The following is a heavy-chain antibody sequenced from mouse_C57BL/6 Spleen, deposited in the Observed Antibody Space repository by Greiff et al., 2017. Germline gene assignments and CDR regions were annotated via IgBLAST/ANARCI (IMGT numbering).Heavy chain of an antibody. CDR1: GFNFKNTY. J-gene: IGHJ2*01. V-gene: IGHV14-3*01. CDR3: ARTDY. Sequence: EVQLQESVAELVRPGASVKLSCTASGFNFKNTYMHWVKQRPEQGLEWIGRIDPANGNTKYDPKFPGKATITADTSSNTAYLQLSSLTSEDTALYYCARTDYWGQGTTLTVSA. CDR2: IDPANGNT.